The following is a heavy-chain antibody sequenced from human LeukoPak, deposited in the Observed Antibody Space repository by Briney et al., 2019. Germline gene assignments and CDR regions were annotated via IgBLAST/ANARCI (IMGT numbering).Heavy chain of an antibody. Sequence: SETLSLTCTVSGGSISSTSYYWGWIRQPPGKGLEWIGSISYSGTTYYNPSLKSRVTISVDTSKNQFSLKLNSVTAADTAVYYCARDPNRQAAAGAFDIWGQGTMVTVSS. CDR1: GGSISSTSYY. V-gene: IGHV4-39*07. CDR2: ISYSGTT. D-gene: IGHD6-13*01. CDR3: ARDPNRQAAAGAFDI. J-gene: IGHJ3*02.